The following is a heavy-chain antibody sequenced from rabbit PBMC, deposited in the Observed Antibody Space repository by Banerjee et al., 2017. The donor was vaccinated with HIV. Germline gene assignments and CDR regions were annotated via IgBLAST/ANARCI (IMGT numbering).Heavy chain of an antibody. Sequence: LEWIACIYTGSGSALYVSWAKGRFTISKTSSTTVTLQMTSLTAADTATYFCAREESDGGGHLKLRGPGTLVTVS. D-gene: IGHD2-1*01. V-gene: IGHV1S40*01. J-gene: IGHJ4*01. CDR3: AREESDGGGHLKL. CDR2: IYTGSGSA.